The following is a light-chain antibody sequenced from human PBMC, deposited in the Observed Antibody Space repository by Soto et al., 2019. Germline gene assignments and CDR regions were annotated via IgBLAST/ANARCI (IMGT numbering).Light chain of an antibody. CDR3: CSYSGPRTSCV. CDR1: SRSVDSYDF. CDR2: EGT. V-gene: IGLV2-23*01. Sequence: QSALTQPASVSGSHGQSIIISCTGISRSVDSYDFVSWYQQHPGKAPKLIIYEGTQRPSGVSNRFSGSKSDNAASLTISGLHAEDEAYYFCCSYSGPRTSCVFGGGTKFTVL. J-gene: IGLJ3*02.